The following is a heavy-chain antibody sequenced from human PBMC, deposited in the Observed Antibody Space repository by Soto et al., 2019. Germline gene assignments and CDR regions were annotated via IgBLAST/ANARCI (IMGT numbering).Heavy chain of an antibody. CDR1: GFTFSDYY. V-gene: IGHV3-11*01. J-gene: IGHJ4*02. CDR2: ISSSGSTM. CDR3: AREVMVVAARGYYFDY. D-gene: IGHD2-15*01. Sequence: QVQLVESGGGLVKPGGSLRLSCAASGFTFSDYYMSWIRQAPGKGLEWVSYISSSGSTMYYADSVKGRFTISRDHAKNSLYLQMNSLRAEDTAVYYCAREVMVVAARGYYFDYWGQGTLVTVSS.